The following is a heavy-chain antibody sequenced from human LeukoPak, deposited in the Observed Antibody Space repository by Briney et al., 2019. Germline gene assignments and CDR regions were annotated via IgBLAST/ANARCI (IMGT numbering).Heavy chain of an antibody. CDR2: IYYSGST. V-gene: IGHV4-59*01. Sequence: PSETLSLTCTVSGGSISSYYWSWIRQPPGKGLEWIGYIYYSGSTNYNPSPKSRVTISVDTSKNQFSLKLSSVTAADTAVYYCATDYYDSSGIAFDIWGQGTMVTVSS. J-gene: IGHJ3*02. D-gene: IGHD3-22*01. CDR3: ATDYYDSSGIAFDI. CDR1: GGSISSYY.